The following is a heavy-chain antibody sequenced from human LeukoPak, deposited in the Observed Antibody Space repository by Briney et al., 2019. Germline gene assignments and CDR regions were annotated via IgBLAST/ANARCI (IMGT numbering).Heavy chain of an antibody. J-gene: IGHJ6*03. CDR2: IIPIFGTA. CDR3: ARAPGAHYDFWSGSYYMDV. Sequence: SVKVSCKASGGTFSSYAISWVRQAPGQGLEWMGGIIPIFGTANYAQKFQGRVTITADESTSTAYMELSSLRSEDTAVYYCARAPGAHYDFWSGSYYMDVWGKGTTVTVSS. CDR1: GGTFSSYA. V-gene: IGHV1-69*13. D-gene: IGHD3-3*01.